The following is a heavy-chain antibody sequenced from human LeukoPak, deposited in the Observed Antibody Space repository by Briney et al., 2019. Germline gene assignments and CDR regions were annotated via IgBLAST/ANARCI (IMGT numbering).Heavy chain of an antibody. J-gene: IGHJ3*02. Sequence: SETLSLTCTVSGGSISGYYWSWIRQPPGKGLEWIGYIYYSGTTNYNPSLKSRVTISVDTSKNQFSLKLSSVTTADSAVYYCARDSYRPSWSVNGALNAFDIWGQGTMVTVSS. CDR1: GGSISGYY. CDR3: ARDSYRPSWSVNGALNAFDI. CDR2: IYYSGTT. D-gene: IGHD4-17*01. V-gene: IGHV4-59*01.